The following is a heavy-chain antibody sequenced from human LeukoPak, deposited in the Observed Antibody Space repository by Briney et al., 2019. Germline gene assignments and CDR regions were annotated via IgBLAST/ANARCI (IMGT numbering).Heavy chain of an antibody. V-gene: IGHV4-61*01. D-gene: IGHD2-15*01. J-gene: IGHJ4*02. CDR1: GGSVSSGSYY. Sequence: PSETLSLTCTVSGGSVSSGSYYWSWIRQPPGKGLEWIGYIYYSGSTNYNPSLKSRVTISVDTSKNQFSLKLSSVTAADTAVYYCARARDCSGGSCYSRYFDYWGQGTPVTVSS. CDR2: IYYSGST. CDR3: ARARDCSGGSCYSRYFDY.